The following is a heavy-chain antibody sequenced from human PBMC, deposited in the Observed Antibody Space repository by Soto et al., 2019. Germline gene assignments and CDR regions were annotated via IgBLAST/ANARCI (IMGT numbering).Heavy chain of an antibody. CDR2: INHSGST. V-gene: IGHV4-34*01. CDR1: GGSFSGYY. CDR3: AKPKRPHYYDSSGNNWFDP. D-gene: IGHD3-22*01. Sequence: SETLSLTCAVYGGSFSGYYWSWIRQPPGKGLEWIGDINHSGSTNYNSSLKSRVTISVDTSKNQFSLKLSSVTAADTAVYYCAKPKRPHYYDSSGNNWFDPWGQGTLVTVSS. J-gene: IGHJ5*02.